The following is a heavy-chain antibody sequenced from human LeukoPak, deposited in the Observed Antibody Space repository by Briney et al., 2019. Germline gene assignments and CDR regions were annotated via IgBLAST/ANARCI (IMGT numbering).Heavy chain of an antibody. Sequence: GGSLRLSCAASGFTFSSYSMNWVRQAPGKGLEWVSGISPSGGITYYTDSVKGRFTISRDNSRNTLYLQVNTLRAADTALYYCAKTDCTSTSCYIGWFDPWGQGTLVTVSS. J-gene: IGHJ5*02. CDR1: GFTFSSYS. CDR2: ISPSGGIT. CDR3: AKTDCTSTSCYIGWFDP. D-gene: IGHD2-2*02. V-gene: IGHV3-23*01.